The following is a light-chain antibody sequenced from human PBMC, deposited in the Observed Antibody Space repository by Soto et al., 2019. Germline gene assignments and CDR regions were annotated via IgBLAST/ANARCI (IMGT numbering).Light chain of an antibody. CDR3: SSYASSNTYV. Sequence: QSALTQPASVSGSPGQSITISCTGTSSDVGAYKYVSWCQQHPGKAPKLLIYGVSYRPSGVSNRFSGSKSGNTASLTISGLQADDEADYYCSSYASSNTYVFGTGTKVTVL. J-gene: IGLJ1*01. V-gene: IGLV2-14*01. CDR2: GVS. CDR1: SSDVGAYKY.